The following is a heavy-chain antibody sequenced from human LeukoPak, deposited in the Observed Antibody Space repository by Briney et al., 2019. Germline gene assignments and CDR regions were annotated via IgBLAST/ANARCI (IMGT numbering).Heavy chain of an antibody. J-gene: IGHJ4*02. CDR2: INPNSGGT. CDR3: ARGGYVWGSYRQPYDY. D-gene: IGHD3-16*02. V-gene: IGHV1-2*04. Sequence: EASVKVSFKASGYTFTVYYMHWVRQAPGQGLEWMGWINPNSGGTNYAQKLQGWVTMTRDTSISTAYMELSRLRSDDTAVYYCARGGYVWGSYRQPYDYWGQGTLVTVSS. CDR1: GYTFTVYY.